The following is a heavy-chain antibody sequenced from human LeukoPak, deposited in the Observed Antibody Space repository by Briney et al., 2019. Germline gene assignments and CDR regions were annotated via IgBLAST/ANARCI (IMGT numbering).Heavy chain of an antibody. Sequence: ASVKVSCKASGYTFTGYYMHWVRQAPGQGLEWMGIINPSGGSTSYAQKFQGRVTMTRDTSTSTVYMEVSSLRSEDTAVYYCASPHCSSTSCYVLGFDYWGQGTLVTVSS. CDR3: ASPHCSSTSCYVLGFDY. V-gene: IGHV1-46*03. J-gene: IGHJ4*02. D-gene: IGHD2-2*01. CDR2: INPSGGST. CDR1: GYTFTGYY.